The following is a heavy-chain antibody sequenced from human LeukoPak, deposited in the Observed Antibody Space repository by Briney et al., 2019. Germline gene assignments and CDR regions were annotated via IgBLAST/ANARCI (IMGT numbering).Heavy chain of an antibody. V-gene: IGHV1-2*02. Sequence: GAPVKVSCKASGYTFTGYYMHWVRQAPGQGLDWMGWINPNSGGTNYAQKFQGRVTMTRDTSISIAYMELSRLRSDDTAVYYCARDTARITIFGVAKYMDVWGKRTTVTASS. D-gene: IGHD3-3*01. CDR2: INPNSGGT. CDR1: GYTFTGYY. J-gene: IGHJ6*03. CDR3: ARDTARITIFGVAKYMDV.